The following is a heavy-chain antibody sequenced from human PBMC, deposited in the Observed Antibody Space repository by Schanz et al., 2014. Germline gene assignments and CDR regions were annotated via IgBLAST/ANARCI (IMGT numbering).Heavy chain of an antibody. D-gene: IGHD3-10*01. V-gene: IGHV3-11*05. J-gene: IGHJ6*02. CDR2: ISSGSSYA. CDR1: GFTFSDHY. Sequence: VQLVESGGGLVQPGGSLRLSCAASGFTFSDHYMDWVRQAPGKGLEWVSDISSGSSYANYADSVKGRFTISRDNAKNSLYLDMNSLRAEDTAVYYCARDIDDRRGYGSGCCWGDCMDVWGQGTTVTVSS. CDR3: ARDIDDRRGYGSGCCWGDCMDV.